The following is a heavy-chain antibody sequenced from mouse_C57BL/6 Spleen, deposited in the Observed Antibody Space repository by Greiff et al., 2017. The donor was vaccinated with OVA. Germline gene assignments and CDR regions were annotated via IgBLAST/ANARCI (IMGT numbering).Heavy chain of an antibody. J-gene: IGHJ2*01. D-gene: IGHD1-1*01. Sequence: EVMLVESGEGLVKPGGSLKLSCAASGFTFSSYAMSWVRQTPEKRLEWVAYISSGGDYIYYADTVKGRFTISRDKARNTLYLQLSSLKSEDTAMYYCTRVTVVAGNFDYWGQGTTLTVSS. V-gene: IGHV5-9-1*02. CDR2: ISSGGDYI. CDR1: GFTFSSYA. CDR3: TRVTVVAGNFDY.